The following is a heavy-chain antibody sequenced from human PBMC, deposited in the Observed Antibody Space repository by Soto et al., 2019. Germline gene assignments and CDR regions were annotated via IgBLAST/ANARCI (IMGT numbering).Heavy chain of an antibody. D-gene: IGHD6-19*01. CDR2: ISGSGGST. J-gene: IGHJ4*02. Sequence: GGSLRLSCAASGFIFSSYAMSWVRQAPGKGLEWVSGISGSGGSTYYADSVKGRFTISRDNSKNSLYLQINSLRAEDTAVYYCAKVTSSGWLFDYWGQGTLVTVSS. V-gene: IGHV3-23*01. CDR3: AKVTSSGWLFDY. CDR1: GFIFSSYA.